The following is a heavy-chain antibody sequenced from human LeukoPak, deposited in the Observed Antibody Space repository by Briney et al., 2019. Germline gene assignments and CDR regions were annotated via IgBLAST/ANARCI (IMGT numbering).Heavy chain of an antibody. CDR2: INHSGST. V-gene: IGHV4-34*01. J-gene: IGHJ3*02. CDR3: SLGYCSSTSCYTYDAFDI. D-gene: IGHD2-2*02. Sequence: SETLSLTCAVYGGSFSGYYWSWIRQPPGKGLEWIGEINHSGSTNYNPSLKSRVTISVDTSKNQFSLKLSSVTAADTAVYYCSLGYCSSTSCYTYDAFDIWGQGTMVTVSS. CDR1: GGSFSGYY.